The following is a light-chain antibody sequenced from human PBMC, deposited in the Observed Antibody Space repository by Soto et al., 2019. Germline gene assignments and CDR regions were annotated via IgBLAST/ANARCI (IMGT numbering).Light chain of an antibody. CDR2: LGS. J-gene: IGKJ1*01. CDR1: QSLLHSNGNIY. V-gene: IGKV2-28*01. Sequence: DIVVTQSPLSLPVTPGEPASISCRSSQSLLHSNGNIYLDWYLQKPGQSPQLLIYLGSIRASGVPDRFSGRGSGTDFTLKITRVEAEDVGVYYCMQAVQAPRTFGQGTKVEIK. CDR3: MQAVQAPRT.